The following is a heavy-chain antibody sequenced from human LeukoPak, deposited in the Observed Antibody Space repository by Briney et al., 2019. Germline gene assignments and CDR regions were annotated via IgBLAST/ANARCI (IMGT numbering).Heavy chain of an antibody. CDR2: INPNSGGT. Sequence: VASVKVSCKASGYTFSGSYMHWVRQAPGQGLEWMGWINPNSGGTNYAQQFQGRVTMTRDTSISTAYMELSSLRSDDTAVYYCARPITPGYFASGSYPVWLDSWGQGTLVTVSS. D-gene: IGHD3-10*01. CDR1: GYTFSGSY. CDR3: ARPITPGYFASGSYPVWLDS. V-gene: IGHV1-2*02. J-gene: IGHJ5*01.